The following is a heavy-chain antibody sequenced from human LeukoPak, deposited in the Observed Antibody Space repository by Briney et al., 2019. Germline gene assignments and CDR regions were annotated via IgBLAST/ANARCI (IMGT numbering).Heavy chain of an antibody. D-gene: IGHD5-24*01. V-gene: IGHV1-46*01. CDR2: INPSGGST. J-gene: IGHJ4*02. CDR3: ARDQLEEFDY. CDR1: GFTFTSYY. Sequence: GGSLRLSCAASGFTFTSYYMHWVRQAPGQGLEWMGIINPSGGSTSYAQKFQGRVTMTRDTSTSTVYMELSSLRSEDTAVYYCARDQLEEFDYWGQGTLVTVPS.